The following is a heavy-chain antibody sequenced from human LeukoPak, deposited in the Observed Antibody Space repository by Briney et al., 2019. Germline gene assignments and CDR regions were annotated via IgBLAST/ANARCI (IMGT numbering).Heavy chain of an antibody. J-gene: IGHJ5*02. CDR2: INPSGGST. V-gene: IGHV1-46*01. Sequence: ASVKVSCKASGYTFTGYYMHWVRQAPGQGLEWMGIINPSGGSTSYAQKFQGRVTITADESTSTAYMELSSLRSEDTAVYYCARVVVVINAVWFDPWGQGTLVTVSS. CDR3: ARVVVVINAVWFDP. D-gene: IGHD3-22*01. CDR1: GYTFTGYY.